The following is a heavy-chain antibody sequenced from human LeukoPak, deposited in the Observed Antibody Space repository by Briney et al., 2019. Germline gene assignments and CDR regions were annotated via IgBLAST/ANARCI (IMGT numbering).Heavy chain of an antibody. D-gene: IGHD3-10*01. CDR1: GYTFTSYD. V-gene: IGHV1-8*01. J-gene: IGHJ4*02. Sequence: ASVKVSCKASGYTFTSYDINWVRQATGQGLEWMGWMNPNSSNTGYAQKFQGRVTMTRNTSISTAYMELSSLRSEDTAVYYCARGPTTYYYGSGSYWNWGQGTLVTVSS. CDR3: ARGPTTYYYGSGSYWN. CDR2: MNPNSSNT.